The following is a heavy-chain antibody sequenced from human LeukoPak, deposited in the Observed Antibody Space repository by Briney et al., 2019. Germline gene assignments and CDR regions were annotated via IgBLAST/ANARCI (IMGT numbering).Heavy chain of an antibody. V-gene: IGHV4-59*12. CDR1: GGSISSYY. CDR3: ARRRNSGYDFDY. Sequence: TSSETLSLTCTVSGGSISSYYWSWIRQPPGKGLEWIGYLYYSGSTNYNPSLKSRVSISSDTSKNQFSLKLSSVTAADTAVYYCARRRNSGYDFDYWGQGTLVTVSS. J-gene: IGHJ4*02. D-gene: IGHD5-12*01. CDR2: LYYSGST.